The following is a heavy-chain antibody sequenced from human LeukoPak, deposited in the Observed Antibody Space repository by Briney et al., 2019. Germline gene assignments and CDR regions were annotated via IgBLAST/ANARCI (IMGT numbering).Heavy chain of an antibody. D-gene: IGHD2-15*01. J-gene: IGHJ4*02. Sequence: PGGSLRLSCAASGFTFSSYAMSWVRQAPGKGLEWVSGISGSGGSTYYADSVKGRFTISRDNSKNTLYLQMNSLRAEDTALYYCASHELGYCSGGSCYLDYWGQGTLVTVSS. CDR1: GFTFSSYA. V-gene: IGHV3-23*01. CDR3: ASHELGYCSGGSCYLDY. CDR2: ISGSGGST.